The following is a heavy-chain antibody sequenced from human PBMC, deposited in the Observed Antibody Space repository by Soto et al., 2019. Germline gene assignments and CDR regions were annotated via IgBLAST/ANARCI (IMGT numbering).Heavy chain of an antibody. Sequence: QITLKESGPPLVKPTQTLTLTCTFSGFSLSSTRMAVGWIRQPAGKALEWLALIYWDDDKRYSPFLKSRLTITKDTSKNQLVLTMSNMDPVDTARYYCAHIVVAGLGYYFDYWGQGTLVTVSS. CDR3: AHIVVAGLGYYFDY. CDR2: IYWDDDK. J-gene: IGHJ4*02. V-gene: IGHV2-5*02. CDR1: GFSLSSTRMA. D-gene: IGHD6-19*01.